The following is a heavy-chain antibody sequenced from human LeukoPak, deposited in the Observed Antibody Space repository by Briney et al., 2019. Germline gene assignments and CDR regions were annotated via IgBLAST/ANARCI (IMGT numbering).Heavy chain of an antibody. D-gene: IGHD2-8*01. Sequence: PGGSLRLSCAASGFTVNSNYIHWVRQAPGKGLEWVSVIYSGGGTLYADSVKGRFTISRDNAKNSLYLQMNSLRAEDTAVYYCARDYGVDGALMVYAIYAYWGQGTLVTVSS. CDR2: IYSGGGT. V-gene: IGHV3-53*01. J-gene: IGHJ4*02. CDR1: GFTVNSNY. CDR3: ARDYGVDGALMVYAIYAY.